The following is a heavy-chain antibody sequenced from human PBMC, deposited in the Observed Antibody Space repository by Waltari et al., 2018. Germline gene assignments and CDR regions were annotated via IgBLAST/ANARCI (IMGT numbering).Heavy chain of an antibody. CDR2: IQKDGSEK. CDR1: GFSLSNSW. J-gene: IGHJ1*01. D-gene: IGHD6-19*01. Sequence: EVQMVESGGGLVQPGGSLRLSCAASGFSLSNSWMGWVRQAPGKGLERVANIQKDGSEKYYVDSVNGWFSISRDNAKNTLYLQMNRLRAEDTAMYFCAKGTSGWNPSEYCQHWGQGALVTVSS. V-gene: IGHV3-7*01. CDR3: AKGTSGWNPSEYCQH.